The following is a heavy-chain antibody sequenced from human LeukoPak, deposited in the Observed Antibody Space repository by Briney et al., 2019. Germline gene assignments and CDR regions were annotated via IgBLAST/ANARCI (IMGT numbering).Heavy chain of an antibody. Sequence: PSETLSLTCAVYGGSFSGYYWSWIRQPPGKGLEWIGEINHSGSTNYNPSLTSRVTISVDTSKNQFSLKLSSVTAADTAVYYCARGKRGDYSWYFDLWGRGTLVTVSS. CDR1: GGSFSGYY. D-gene: IGHD4-17*01. J-gene: IGHJ2*01. V-gene: IGHV4-34*01. CDR2: INHSGST. CDR3: ARGKRGDYSWYFDL.